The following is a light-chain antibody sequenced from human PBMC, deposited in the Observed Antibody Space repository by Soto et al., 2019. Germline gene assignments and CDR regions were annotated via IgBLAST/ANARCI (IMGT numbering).Light chain of an antibody. Sequence: EIVMTQSPATLSASPGERATLSCRASQTVASNLAWYQQKPGQSPRLLIYGASTRATSIPARFSGSASGTEFTLTISSLQSDDFAFYYCQQYDNWPPITFGQWTRLEIK. J-gene: IGKJ5*01. CDR2: GAS. CDR3: QQYDNWPPIT. CDR1: QTVASN. V-gene: IGKV3-15*01.